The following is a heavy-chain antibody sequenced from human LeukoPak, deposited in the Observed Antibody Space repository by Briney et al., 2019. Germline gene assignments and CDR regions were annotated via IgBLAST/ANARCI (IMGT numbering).Heavy chain of an antibody. CDR3: ARDRNYFDSSDYYFDS. CDR1: GFTFSDYY. D-gene: IGHD3-22*01. V-gene: IGHV3-11*01. CDR2: ISNSASAI. Sequence: GGSLRLSCAASGFTFSDYYMSWIRQAPGKGLEWVSSISNSASAIYYADSVKGRFTISRDNANNSLHLQMNSLRAEDTAVYYCARDRNYFDSSDYYFDSWGQGTLVTVSS. J-gene: IGHJ4*02.